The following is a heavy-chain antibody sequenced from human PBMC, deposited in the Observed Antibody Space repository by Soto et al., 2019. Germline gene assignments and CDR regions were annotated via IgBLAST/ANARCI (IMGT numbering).Heavy chain of an antibody. D-gene: IGHD6-19*01. V-gene: IGHV3-23*01. J-gene: IGHJ4*02. Sequence: EVQLLESGGGLVQPGGSLRLSCAASGFTFSTYVMNWVRQAPGQGLEWVSSKLGGGASTYYGDSVRGRCSISRDNSKNTLYLKINRLRVEDTAVYYCANKVPGYHPLDSWGQGALVTVSS. CDR1: GFTFSTYV. CDR3: ANKVPGYHPLDS. CDR2: KLGGGAST.